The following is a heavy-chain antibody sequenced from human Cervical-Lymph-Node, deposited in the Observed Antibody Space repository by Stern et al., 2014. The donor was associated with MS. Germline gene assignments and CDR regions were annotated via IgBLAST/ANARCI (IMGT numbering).Heavy chain of an antibody. V-gene: IGHV3-9*01. J-gene: IGHJ4*02. CDR2: INWNSVNI. Sequence: VQLVESGGRLEQPGGSLRLSCAASGFTFDDHAMQWVRPVPGKGLEGVAGINWNSVNIGYADSVKGRFTISRDNDKKSVHLQMHSLRTEDTALYFCARATQANTFSSFDYWGQGTLVTVSS. D-gene: IGHD3-16*01. CDR3: ARATQANTFSSFDY. CDR1: GFTFDDHA.